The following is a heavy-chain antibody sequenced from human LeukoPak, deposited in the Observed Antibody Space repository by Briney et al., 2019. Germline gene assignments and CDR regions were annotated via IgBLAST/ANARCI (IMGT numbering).Heavy chain of an antibody. CDR1: GDSISDDY. V-gene: IGHV4-4*07. CDR3: ARDNGSGYTRGYEHYYYYLDV. D-gene: IGHD2-2*01. J-gene: IGHJ6*03. CDR2: IHSGGTT. Sequence: PSETLSLTCTVSGDSISDDYYTWMRQPAGKGLEWIGRIHSGGTTNYNPSLMSRVTLSIDKSKKHISLRLTSVTAADTALYYCARDNGSGYTRGYEHYYYYLDVWGKGTTVTVSS.